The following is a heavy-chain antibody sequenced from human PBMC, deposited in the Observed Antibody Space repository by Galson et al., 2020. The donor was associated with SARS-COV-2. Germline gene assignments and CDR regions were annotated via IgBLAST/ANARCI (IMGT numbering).Heavy chain of an antibody. J-gene: IGHJ5*02. V-gene: IGHV1-18*01. CDR3: ARDTNLDYYDSSEAPNWFDP. Sequence: WISAYNGNTNYAQKLQGRVTMTTDTSTSTAYMELRSLRSDDTAVYYCARDTNLDYYDSSEAPNWFDPWGQGTLVTVSS. CDR2: ISAYNGNT. D-gene: IGHD3-22*01.